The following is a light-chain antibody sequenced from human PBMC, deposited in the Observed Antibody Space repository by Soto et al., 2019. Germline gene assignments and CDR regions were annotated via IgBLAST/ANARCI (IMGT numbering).Light chain of an antibody. CDR1: QSVSSY. Sequence: EIVLTQSPATLSLSPGERATLSCRASQSVSSYLAWYQQKPGQAPRLLIYDASNRATGIPARFSGSGSGTDFTLTISSLEPEDFAIYYCQQRSAWPLAFGGVTPVEIK. CDR2: DAS. J-gene: IGKJ4*01. CDR3: QQRSAWPLA. V-gene: IGKV3-11*01.